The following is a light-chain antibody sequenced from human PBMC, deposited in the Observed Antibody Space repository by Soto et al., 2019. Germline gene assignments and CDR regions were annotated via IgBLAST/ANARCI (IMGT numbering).Light chain of an antibody. CDR2: KAS. J-gene: IGKJ2*01. CDR1: QTFGSW. Sequence: DIQMTQSPSTLSASVGDRVTITCRASQTFGSWLAWYQQKPGKAPKLLIYKASNLASGVPSRFSGSGSGTEFTLTISSLQPDDFATYYCQQYHSYSPYTFGQGTELAIK. CDR3: QQYHSYSPYT. V-gene: IGKV1-5*03.